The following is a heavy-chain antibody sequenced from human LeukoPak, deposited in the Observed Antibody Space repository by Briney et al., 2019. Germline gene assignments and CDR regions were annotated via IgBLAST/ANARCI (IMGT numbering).Heavy chain of an antibody. V-gene: IGHV3-30*03. CDR2: ISYDGSNK. D-gene: IGHD2-15*01. CDR3: AREYTRYCSGGSCSGVDY. Sequence: GRSLRLSCAASGFPFSIYGMHWVRQAPGKGLEWVAVISYDGSNKYYADSVKGRFTISRDNSKNTLYLQMNSLRAEDTAVYYCAREYTRYCSGGSCSGVDYWGQGTLVTVSS. J-gene: IGHJ4*02. CDR1: GFPFSIYG.